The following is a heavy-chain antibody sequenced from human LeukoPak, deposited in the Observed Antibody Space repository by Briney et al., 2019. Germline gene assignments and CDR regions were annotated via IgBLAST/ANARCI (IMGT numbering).Heavy chain of an antibody. CDR3: AKVRGGQTFSLYYFDY. CDR1: GYTFTGYY. CDR2: INPNSGGT. V-gene: IGHV1-2*06. J-gene: IGHJ4*02. D-gene: IGHD3-10*01. Sequence: ASVTVSCKASGYTFTGYYMHWVRQAPGQGLEWMGRINPNSGGTNYAQKFQGRVTMTRDTSISTAYMELSRLRSDDTAVYYCAKVRGGQTFSLYYFDYWGQGTLVTVSS.